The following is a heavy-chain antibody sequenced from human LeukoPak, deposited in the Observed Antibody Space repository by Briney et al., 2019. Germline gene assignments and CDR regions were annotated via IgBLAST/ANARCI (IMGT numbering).Heavy chain of an antibody. V-gene: IGHV4-4*07. CDR2: IYTSGST. Sequence: PSETLSLTCTVSGGSISSYYWSWIRQPAGKGLEWIGRIYTSGSTNYNPSLKSRVTISVDTSKNQFSLKLSSVTAADTAVYYCARDLNWNPTGSGAFDIWGQGTMVTVSS. CDR1: GGSISSYY. D-gene: IGHD1-20*01. J-gene: IGHJ3*02. CDR3: ARDLNWNPTGSGAFDI.